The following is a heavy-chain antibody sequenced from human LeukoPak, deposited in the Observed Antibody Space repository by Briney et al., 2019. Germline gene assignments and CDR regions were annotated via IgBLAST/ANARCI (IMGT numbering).Heavy chain of an antibody. V-gene: IGHV3-33*06. Sequence: GRSLRLSCAASGFTFRNHGMHWVRQAPGKGLEWVAVIWYDGSNDNYVDSVKGRFTISRDNSKNTLYLQMNSLRAEDTAVYYCAKDETSIAVAGTFDYWGQGTLVTVSS. CDR2: IWYDGSND. D-gene: IGHD6-19*01. CDR1: GFTFRNHG. J-gene: IGHJ4*02. CDR3: AKDETSIAVAGTFDY.